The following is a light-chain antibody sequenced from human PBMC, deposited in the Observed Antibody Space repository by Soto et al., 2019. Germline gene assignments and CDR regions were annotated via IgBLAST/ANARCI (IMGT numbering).Light chain of an antibody. CDR1: QSVSSY. CDR2: DAS. J-gene: IGKJ5*01. V-gene: IGKV3-11*01. CDR3: QQRSNYT. Sequence: EIVWTQSPATLSLSPGERATLSCRASQSVSSYLAWYQQKPGQAPRLLIYDASNRATGIPARFSGSGSGTDFTLTISSLEPEDFAVYYCQQRSNYTFGQGTRLEIK.